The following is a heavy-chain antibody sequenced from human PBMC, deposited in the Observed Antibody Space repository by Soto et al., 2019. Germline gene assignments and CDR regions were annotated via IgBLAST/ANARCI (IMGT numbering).Heavy chain of an antibody. CDR2: ISAYTDDP. V-gene: IGHV1-18*01. CDR1: GNTFTNFG. Sequence: QGQLVQSGAEVKKPGASVKVSCTASGNTFTNFGVTWVRQAPGQGLEWMGWISAYTDDPNYAQKFHGRVTMTIDTTTSRACLDLRSLTSDDTAVYYCARVIPGAEAWFDPWGQGTLVTVSS. CDR3: ARVIPGAEAWFDP. J-gene: IGHJ5*02.